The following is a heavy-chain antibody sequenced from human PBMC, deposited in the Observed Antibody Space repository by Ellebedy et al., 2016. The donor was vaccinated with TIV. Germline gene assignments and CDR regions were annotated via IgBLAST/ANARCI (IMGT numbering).Heavy chain of an antibody. Sequence: GESLKISXAASGFTFSSYGMHWVRQALGKGLEWVAVIWSDGTTKYYSDSVKGRFTISRDNSKNTLYLQMNSLRAEDTAVYYCAREIIYGGYYFDYWGQGTLVTVSS. J-gene: IGHJ4*02. D-gene: IGHD4-23*01. V-gene: IGHV3-33*01. CDR3: AREIIYGGYYFDY. CDR1: GFTFSSYG. CDR2: IWSDGTTK.